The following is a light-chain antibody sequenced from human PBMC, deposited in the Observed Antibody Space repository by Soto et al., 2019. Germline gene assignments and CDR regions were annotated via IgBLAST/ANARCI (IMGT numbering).Light chain of an antibody. J-gene: IGKJ4*01. CDR1: QFIGSW. CDR2: KAS. Sequence: DIQMTQSPSTLSASVGDRVTITCRASQFIGSWSAWYQQKPGKAPKLLIYKASSLESGVPSRFSGSGPGTEFTLTISSLQPDDFATYYCQQYHSYPFTFGGGTQVEIK. V-gene: IGKV1-5*03. CDR3: QQYHSYPFT.